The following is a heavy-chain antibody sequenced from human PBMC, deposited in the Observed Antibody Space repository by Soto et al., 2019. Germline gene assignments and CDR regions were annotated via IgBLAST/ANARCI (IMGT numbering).Heavy chain of an antibody. J-gene: IGHJ6*02. CDR1: GFRFSAYA. D-gene: IGHD4-17*01. CDR3: AKDYGDYNFNYGMDV. Sequence: SLRLSCAASGFRFSAYAMHWVRQAPGKGLEWVAVISYEGSNRFYADSVKGRFTVSRDNSKNMVYLQMNSLRGEDTAVFYCAKDYGDYNFNYGMDVWGQGTTVTV. CDR2: ISYEGSNR. V-gene: IGHV3-30*18.